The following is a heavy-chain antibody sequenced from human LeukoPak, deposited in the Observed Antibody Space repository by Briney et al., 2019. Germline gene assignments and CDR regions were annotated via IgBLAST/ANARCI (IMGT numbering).Heavy chain of an antibody. CDR2: INHSGST. CDR3: ARGPRHHIVVVPAAMRPFDY. D-gene: IGHD2-2*01. Sequence: SETLSLTCAVYGGSFSGYYWSWIRQPPGKGLEWIGEINHSGSTNYNPSLKSRVTISVDTSKNQFSLKLSSVTAADTAVYYCARGPRHHIVVVPAAMRPFDYWAREPWSPSPQ. CDR1: GGSFSGYY. V-gene: IGHV4-34*01. J-gene: IGHJ4*02.